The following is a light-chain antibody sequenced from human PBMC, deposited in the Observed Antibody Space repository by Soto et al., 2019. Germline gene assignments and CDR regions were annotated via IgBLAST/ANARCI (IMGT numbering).Light chain of an antibody. V-gene: IGKV2-28*01. CDR1: QSLLHSDGYNY. CDR3: MQGRQLLT. CDR2: LGS. Sequence: DIVMTQSPLSLSVTPGEPASISCKSSQSLLHSDGYNYLDWYLQKPVQSPQLLIYLGSNRSSGVTDRFSGSGSGPDFTLVISRVEADDVGVYYCMQGRQLLTFGGGTKVEIK. J-gene: IGKJ4*01.